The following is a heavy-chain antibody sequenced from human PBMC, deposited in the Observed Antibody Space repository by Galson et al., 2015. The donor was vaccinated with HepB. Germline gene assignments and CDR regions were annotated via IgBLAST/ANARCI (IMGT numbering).Heavy chain of an antibody. CDR1: GFTFSSYG. Sequence: SLRLSCAASGFTFSSYGMQWVRQAPGKGLEWVAVISYDGSKKYYADSVKGRFTISRDNSKNTLYLQMNSLRAEDTAVYYCAKEGDDGSGDYWGQGTLVTVSS. D-gene: IGHD3-3*01. V-gene: IGHV3-30*18. CDR3: AKEGDDGSGDY. CDR2: ISYDGSKK. J-gene: IGHJ4*02.